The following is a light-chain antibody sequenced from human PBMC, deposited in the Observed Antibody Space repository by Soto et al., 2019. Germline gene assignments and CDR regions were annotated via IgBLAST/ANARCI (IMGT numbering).Light chain of an antibody. V-gene: IGKV3-11*01. J-gene: IGKJ2*02. CDR1: QNVGNN. CDR3: QQRSRWPRGT. Sequence: VLTQSPATLSLSPGESATLSCRASQNVGNNLAGYQQKSGQAPRLLIYAASDRATGVPDRFSGRMSGTDFTLTISSLEPEDVATYFCQQRSRWPRGTFGRGTKLE. CDR2: AAS.